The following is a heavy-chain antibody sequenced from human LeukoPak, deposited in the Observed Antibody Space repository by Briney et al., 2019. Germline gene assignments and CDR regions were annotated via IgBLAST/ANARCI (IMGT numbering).Heavy chain of an antibody. CDR3: ARLVDNIVVVPAAMPHYYYYMDV. D-gene: IGHD2-2*01. V-gene: IGHV5-51*01. CDR1: GYSFTSYW. CDR2: IYPGDSDT. J-gene: IGHJ6*03. Sequence: GESLKISCKGSGYSFTSYWIGWVRQVPGKGLEWMGIIYPGDSDTRYSPSFQGQVTISADKSISTAYLQWSSLKASDTAMYYCARLVDNIVVVPAAMPHYYYYMDVWGKGTTVTVPS.